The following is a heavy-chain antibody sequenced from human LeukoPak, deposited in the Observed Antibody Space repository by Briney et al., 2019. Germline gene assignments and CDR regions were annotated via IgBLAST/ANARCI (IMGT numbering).Heavy chain of an antibody. CDR2: ISGYNGNT. V-gene: IGHV1-18*01. CDR1: GYTFTNYG. CDR3: ARGCGSTSCYLLDY. Sequence: ASVKVSCTASGYTFTNYGIGWVRQAPGQGLEWMGWISGYNGNTNYAQKFQGRVTMTTDTSTSTAYMELWSLRSDDTAFYYCARGCGSTSCYLLDYWGQGTLVTVSS. D-gene: IGHD2-2*01. J-gene: IGHJ4*02.